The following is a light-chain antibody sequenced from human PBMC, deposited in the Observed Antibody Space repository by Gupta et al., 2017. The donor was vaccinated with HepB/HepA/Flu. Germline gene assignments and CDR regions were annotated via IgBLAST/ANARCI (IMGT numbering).Light chain of an antibody. Sequence: QSVLTQPPSVSAAPGQKVTISCSGSSSNIGDHSVSWYQQLPGTAPTLLIYYTHKRPRGIPDRFSASKSGTSATLDITGLQTGDEADYYCGTWDGSLSAWVFGGGTKLTVL. CDR3: GTWDGSLSAWV. CDR1: SSNIGDHS. V-gene: IGLV1-51*01. CDR2: YTH. J-gene: IGLJ3*02.